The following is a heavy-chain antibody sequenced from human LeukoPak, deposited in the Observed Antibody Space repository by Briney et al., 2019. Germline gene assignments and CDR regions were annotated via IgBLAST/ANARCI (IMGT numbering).Heavy chain of an antibody. Sequence: GGSLRPSCAASGFTFKNSAMSWVRQAPGRGLEWVPTISGSRDNSYYADSVKGRFTISRDNAKNSLYLQMNSLRAEDTAVYYCAELGITMIGGVWGKGTTVTISS. CDR1: GFTFKNSA. D-gene: IGHD3-10*02. CDR2: ISGSRDNS. J-gene: IGHJ6*04. CDR3: AELGITMIGGV. V-gene: IGHV3-23*01.